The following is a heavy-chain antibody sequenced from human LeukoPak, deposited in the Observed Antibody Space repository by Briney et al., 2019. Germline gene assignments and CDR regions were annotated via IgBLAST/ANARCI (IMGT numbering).Heavy chain of an antibody. CDR2: IYHSGST. Sequence: SETLSLTCAVSGYSISSGYYWGWIRQPPGKGLEWIGRIYHSGSTYYNPSLKSRVTISVDTSKNQFSLKLSSVTAADTAVYYCAREDYYGSGRYDYWGQGTLVTVSS. CDR3: AREDYYGSGRYDY. CDR1: GYSISSGYY. J-gene: IGHJ4*02. D-gene: IGHD3-10*01. V-gene: IGHV4-38-2*02.